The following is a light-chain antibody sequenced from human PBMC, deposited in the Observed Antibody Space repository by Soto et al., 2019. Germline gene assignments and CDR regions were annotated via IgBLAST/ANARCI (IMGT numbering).Light chain of an antibody. CDR1: QSVSSN. V-gene: IGKV3D-15*01. J-gene: IGKJ1*01. Sequence: EIVMTQSPVTLSVSPGERVTLSCRASQSVSSNLAWYQQKPGQAPSLLIYGAFTRATGIPARFSGSGSGTDFTLTISSLEPEDSAVYYCQQNLGVHTFGQGTKVDIK. CDR2: GAF. CDR3: QQNLGVHT.